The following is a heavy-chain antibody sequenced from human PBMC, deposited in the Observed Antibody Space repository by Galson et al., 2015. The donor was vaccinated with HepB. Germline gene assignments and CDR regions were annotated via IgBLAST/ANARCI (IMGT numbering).Heavy chain of an antibody. CDR3: ARWRYCSGGSCSPPYYFDY. CDR2: IIPIFGTA. D-gene: IGHD2-15*01. V-gene: IGHV1-69*13. Sequence: SVKVSCKASGGTFSSYAISWVRQAPGQGLKWMGGIIPIFGTANYAQKFQGRVTITADESTSTAYMELSSLRSEDTAVYYCARWRYCSGGSCSPPYYFDYWGQGTLVTVSS. J-gene: IGHJ4*02. CDR1: GGTFSSYA.